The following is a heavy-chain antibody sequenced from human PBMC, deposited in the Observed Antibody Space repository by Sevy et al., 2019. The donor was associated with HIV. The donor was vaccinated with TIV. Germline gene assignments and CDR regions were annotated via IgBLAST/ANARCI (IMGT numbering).Heavy chain of an antibody. Sequence: GGSLRLSCAASGFTFSSYGMHWVRQAPGKGLEWVAVIWYDGSNKYYADSVKGRFTISRDNSKNTLYLQMNSLRAEDTAVYYCATDAYYYDSSGYYLDSYFDYWGQGTLVTVSS. CDR3: ATDAYYYDSSGYYLDSYFDY. CDR2: IWYDGSNK. V-gene: IGHV3-33*01. CDR1: GFTFSSYG. D-gene: IGHD3-22*01. J-gene: IGHJ4*02.